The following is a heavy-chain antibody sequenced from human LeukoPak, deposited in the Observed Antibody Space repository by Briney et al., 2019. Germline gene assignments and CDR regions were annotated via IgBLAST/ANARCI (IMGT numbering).Heavy chain of an antibody. J-gene: IGHJ5*02. CDR3: AGLRPAAGGHWFDP. CDR1: GGSINNYY. V-gene: IGHV4-59*01. D-gene: IGHD2-2*01. CDR2: VYYTGST. Sequence: SETLSLTCAVSGGSINNYYWSWIRQPPGKGLEWIAYVYYTGSTNYNPSLESRVTISLDTSRHQFSLSLYSVTAADTAMYFCAGLRPAAGGHWFDPWGQGILVTVSS.